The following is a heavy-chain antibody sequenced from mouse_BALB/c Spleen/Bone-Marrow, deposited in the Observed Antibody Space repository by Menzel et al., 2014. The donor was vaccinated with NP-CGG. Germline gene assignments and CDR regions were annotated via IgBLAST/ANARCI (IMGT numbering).Heavy chain of an antibody. CDR1: GYTFTSYY. CDR2: IYPGDGST. J-gene: IGHJ3*01. CDR3: ARGDYYYGGSRAWFAY. V-gene: IGHV1S56*01. Sequence: QVQLQQSGPELVKPGASVKMSCKASGYTFTSYYIHWVKQRPGQGLEWIGWIYPGDGSTKYNEKFKGKTTLTADKSSSTAYMLLSSLTSEDSAIYFCARGDYYYGGSRAWFAYWGQGTLVTVSA. D-gene: IGHD1-1*01.